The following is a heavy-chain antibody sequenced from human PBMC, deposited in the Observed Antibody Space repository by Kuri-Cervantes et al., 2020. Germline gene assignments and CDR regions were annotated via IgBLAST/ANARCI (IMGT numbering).Heavy chain of an antibody. V-gene: IGHV5-51*01. CDR2: VYPGDSDT. CDR3: ARHLDLDYGDYYSDAFDI. J-gene: IGHJ3*02. Sequence: GESLKISCKGSGYNFTNYWIGWVRQMPGKGLEWMGIVYPGDSDTRYSPSFQGQVTFSADKSISTAYLQWSSLKASDTAMYYCARHLDLDYGDYYSDAFDIWGQGTMVTVSS. CDR1: GYNFTNYW. D-gene: IGHD4-17*01.